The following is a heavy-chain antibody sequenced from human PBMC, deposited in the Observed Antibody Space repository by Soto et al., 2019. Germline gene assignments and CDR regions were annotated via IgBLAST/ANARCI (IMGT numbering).Heavy chain of an antibody. J-gene: IGHJ6*03. D-gene: IGHD2-21*02. CDR2: IIPILGIA. Sequence: SVKVSCKASGGTFSSYTISWVRQAPGQGLEWMGRIIPILGIANYAQKFQGRVTITADKSTSTAYVELSSLRSEDTAVYYCARCPSPDLHPFNYYYMDVGGKGTTVTVSS. V-gene: IGHV1-69*02. CDR3: ARCPSPDLHPFNYYYMDV. CDR1: GGTFSSYT.